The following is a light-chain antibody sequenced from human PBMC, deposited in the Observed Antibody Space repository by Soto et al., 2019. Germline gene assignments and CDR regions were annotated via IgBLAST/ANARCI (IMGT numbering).Light chain of an antibody. J-gene: IGLJ1*01. CDR2: SNN. V-gene: IGLV1-44*01. CDR3: AAWDDSLNGDV. Sequence: QSVLTQPPSASGTPGQRVTISCSGSSSNIGSNTVNWYQQLPGTAPKLLIYSNNQRPSGVPDRFSGSKSGTSASLAISGLRSEDEADYYCAAWDDSLNGDVFGTGTKLTVL. CDR1: SSNIGSNT.